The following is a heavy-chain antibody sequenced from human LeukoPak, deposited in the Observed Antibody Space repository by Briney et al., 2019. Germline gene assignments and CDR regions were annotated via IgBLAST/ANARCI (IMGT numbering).Heavy chain of an antibody. J-gene: IGHJ4*02. D-gene: IGHD2-2*01. CDR3: AREGPDIVVVPAAPLAY. Sequence: PGGSLRLSCAASGFTFDDYGMSWVRQAPGKGLEWVSGINWNGGSTGYADSVKGRFTISRDNAKNSPYLQMNSLRAEDTALYYCAREGPDIVVVPAAPLAYWGQGTLVTVSS. V-gene: IGHV3-20*04. CDR1: GFTFDDYG. CDR2: INWNGGST.